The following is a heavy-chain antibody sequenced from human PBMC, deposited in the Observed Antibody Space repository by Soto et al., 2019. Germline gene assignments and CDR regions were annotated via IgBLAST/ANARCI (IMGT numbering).Heavy chain of an antibody. CDR3: QYLGGYSDYFDY. CDR2: INHSGST. J-gene: IGHJ4*02. D-gene: IGHD3-22*01. V-gene: IGHV4-34*01. Sequence: QVQLQQWGAGLLKPSETLSLTCAVYGGSFSGYYWSWIRQPPGKGLEWIGEINHSGSTNYNPSLKSRVTISVDTSKNQFSMKLSSVTAADTAVYYCQYLGGYSDYFDYWGQGTLVTVSS. CDR1: GGSFSGYY.